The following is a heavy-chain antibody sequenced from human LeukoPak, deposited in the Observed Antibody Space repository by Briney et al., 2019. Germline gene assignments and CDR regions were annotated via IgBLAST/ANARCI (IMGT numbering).Heavy chain of an antibody. D-gene: IGHD3-22*01. CDR2: IIPIFGTA. Sequence: VASVKVSCKASGGTFSSYAISWVRQAPGQGLEWMGGIIPIFGTANYAQKFQGRVTITADESTSTAYMELSSLRSEDTAVYYCARDRAYYDSSGYSPLWRQGTLVTVSS. CDR3: ARDRAYYDSSGYSPL. V-gene: IGHV1-69*13. J-gene: IGHJ4*02. CDR1: GGTFSSYA.